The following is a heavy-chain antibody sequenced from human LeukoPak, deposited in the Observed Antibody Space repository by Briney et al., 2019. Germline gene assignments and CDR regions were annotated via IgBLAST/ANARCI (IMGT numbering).Heavy chain of an antibody. J-gene: IGHJ4*02. Sequence: SETLPLTCTVSGDSISSYYWNWIRRPAGKGLEWIGRIYASGYTEYNPPLQTRVTMSVDTSKNEFSLKVDTVTAADTAVYFCARNHIVTGTYFDSWGQGILVTVSS. CDR1: GDSISSYY. CDR3: ARNHIVTGTYFDS. D-gene: IGHD3-10*01. V-gene: IGHV4-4*07. CDR2: IYASGYT.